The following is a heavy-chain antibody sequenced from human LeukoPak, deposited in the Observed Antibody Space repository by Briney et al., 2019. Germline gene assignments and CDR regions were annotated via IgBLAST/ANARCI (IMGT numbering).Heavy chain of an antibody. V-gene: IGHV3-23*01. CDR1: GFTFSTYA. J-gene: IGHJ4*02. Sequence: GGSLRLSCAASGFTFSTYAMSWVRQAPGKGLEWVSGISSSGGSTYYADPVKGRFSISRDNSKNTLYLQMNSLRAEDTAVYYCSRRVYYDSTGYLPFDYWGQGTLVTVSS. CDR2: ISSSGGST. D-gene: IGHD3-22*01. CDR3: SRRVYYDSTGYLPFDY.